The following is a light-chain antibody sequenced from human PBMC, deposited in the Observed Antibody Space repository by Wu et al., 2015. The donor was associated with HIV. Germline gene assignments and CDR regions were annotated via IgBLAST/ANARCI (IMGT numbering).Light chain of an antibody. J-gene: IGKJ1*01. CDR2: GAS. CDR1: QSVSNKY. V-gene: IGKV3-20*01. CDR3: QQYGSSPPRT. Sequence: EIVLTQSPGTLSLSPGERATLSCRASQSVSNKYLAWFQQKPGQAPRLLIYGASSRATGIPDRFSGSGSGTDFTLTISRLEPEDFAVYYCQQYGSSPPRTFGQGTKVEIK.